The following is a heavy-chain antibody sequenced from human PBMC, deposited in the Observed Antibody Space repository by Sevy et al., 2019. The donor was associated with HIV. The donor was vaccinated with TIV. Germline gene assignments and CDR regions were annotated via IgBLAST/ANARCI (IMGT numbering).Heavy chain of an antibody. CDR1: GFPFNDHA. V-gene: IGHV3-9*01. CDR3: AKDINRGCDGINCYAYYYYFYGLDV. CDR2: VSWNSRNI. J-gene: IGHJ6*02. Sequence: GGSLRLSCAASGFPFNDHAMHWVRQVPGKGLEWVSGVSWNSRNIGYATSVKGRFTISRDNANHFLYLEMNSLGPEDTAFYYCAKDINRGCDGINCYAYYYYFYGLDVWGQGTTVTVSS. D-gene: IGHD2-2*01.